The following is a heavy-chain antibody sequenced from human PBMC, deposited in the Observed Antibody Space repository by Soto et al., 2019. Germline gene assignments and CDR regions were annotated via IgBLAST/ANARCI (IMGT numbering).Heavy chain of an antibody. Sequence: ASVKVSCKASGGTFSSYAISWGRQAPGQGLEWMGGIIPIFGTANYAQKFQGRVTITADESTSTAYMELSSLRSEDTAVYYCARDGARYYGSSVDGCMDVWVPGTTVAVS. J-gene: IGHJ6*02. CDR3: ARDGARYYGSSVDGCMDV. CDR2: IIPIFGTA. D-gene: IGHD3-10*01. CDR1: GGTFSSYA. V-gene: IGHV1-69*13.